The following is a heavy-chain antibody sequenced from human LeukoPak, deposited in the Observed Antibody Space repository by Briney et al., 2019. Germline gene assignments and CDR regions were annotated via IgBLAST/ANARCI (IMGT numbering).Heavy chain of an antibody. CDR2: INPSGGST. Sequence: ASVKVSCKASGYTFTSYYMHWVPQAPGQGVEWMGIINPSGGSTSYAQKFQGRVTMTRDTSTSTVYMELSSLRSEDTAVYYCARKGQGCSGGSCYSDPPPFDYWGQGTLVTVSS. V-gene: IGHV1-46*01. CDR3: ARKGQGCSGGSCYSDPPPFDY. CDR1: GYTFTSYY. D-gene: IGHD2-15*01. J-gene: IGHJ4*02.